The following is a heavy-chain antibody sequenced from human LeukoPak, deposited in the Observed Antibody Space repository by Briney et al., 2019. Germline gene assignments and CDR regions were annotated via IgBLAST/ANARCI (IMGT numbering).Heavy chain of an antibody. V-gene: IGHV3-23*01. J-gene: IGHJ6*02. D-gene: IGHD6-25*01. CDR3: AKGLIPGRLRFGVDV. Sequence: GGSLRLSCAASGFTFSSYAMNWVRQAPGKGLEGVSGISESSGNTYYADSGKGRFTISRDNSKNTLYLQMNSLRAEDTAVYYCAKGLIPGRLRFGVDVWGQGTTVTVSS. CDR1: GFTFSSYA. CDR2: ISESSGNT.